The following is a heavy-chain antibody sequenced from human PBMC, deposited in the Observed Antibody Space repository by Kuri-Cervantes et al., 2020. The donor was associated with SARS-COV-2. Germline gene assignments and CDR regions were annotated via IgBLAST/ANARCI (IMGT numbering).Heavy chain of an antibody. CDR1: GFTFSSHA. D-gene: IGHD1-14*01. CDR3: ARDRKRTLFGDFDY. CDR2: ISGSGINF. Sequence: GESLKISCSASGFTFSSHALHWVRQTPGKGLEWVSGISGSGINFGNADSVKGRFTISSDTSKNTIYLRMNSLRVEDTAVYYCARDRKRTLFGDFDYWGQGLLVTVSS. V-gene: IGHV3-23*01. J-gene: IGHJ4*02.